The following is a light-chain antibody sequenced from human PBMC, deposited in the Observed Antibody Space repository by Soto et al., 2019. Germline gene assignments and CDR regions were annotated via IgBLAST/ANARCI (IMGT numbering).Light chain of an antibody. Sequence: DIVMTQSPDSLAVSLGERATINCKSSQSVLYSSNNKNYASWYQQKPGQPPKLLIYWASTRKPGVPDRCSGSGSGTDFTLTIRSLQAEDGAGYYCKQHYSSPHTFGLGTKLEIK. CDR2: WAS. CDR1: QSVLYSSNNKNY. CDR3: KQHYSSPHT. J-gene: IGKJ2*01. V-gene: IGKV4-1*01.